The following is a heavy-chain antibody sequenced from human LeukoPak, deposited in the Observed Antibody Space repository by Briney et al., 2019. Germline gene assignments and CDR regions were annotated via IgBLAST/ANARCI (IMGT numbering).Heavy chain of an antibody. J-gene: IGHJ4*02. CDR1: GFTFSSYG. D-gene: IGHD2-15*01. V-gene: IGHV3-33*06. CDR3: AKEYCSGGSCYSALDY. CDR2: IWYGGSNK. Sequence: GGSLRLSCAASGFTFSSYGMHWVRQAPGKGLEWVAVIWYGGSNKYYADSVKGRFTISRDNSKNTLYLQMNSLRAEDTAVYYCAKEYCSGGSCYSALDYWGQGTLVTVSS.